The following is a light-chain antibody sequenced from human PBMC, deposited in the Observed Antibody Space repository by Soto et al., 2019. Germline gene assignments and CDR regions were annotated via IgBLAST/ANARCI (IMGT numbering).Light chain of an antibody. V-gene: IGKV1-5*03. Sequence: QRTPSPSTLSASVIDSVTITCRASQSISSWLAWYQQKPGKAPKLLIYKASSLESGVPSRFSGSGSGTEFTLTICSLQPDDFATYYCQQYNSYSRPLGQGTKV. CDR1: QSISSW. CDR2: KAS. J-gene: IGKJ1*01. CDR3: QQYNSYSRP.